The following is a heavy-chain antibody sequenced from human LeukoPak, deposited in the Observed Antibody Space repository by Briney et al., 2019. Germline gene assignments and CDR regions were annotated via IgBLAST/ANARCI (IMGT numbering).Heavy chain of an antibody. V-gene: IGHV3-48*02. Sequence: TGGSLRLSCAASGFTFSSYSMNWVRQAPGKGLEWVSYISSSSDTIYYADSVKGQFTISRDNAKNSLYLQMNSLRDEDTAVYYCARSYDFWSGYRVYFDYWGQGTLVTVSS. CDR1: GFTFSSYS. CDR2: ISSSSDTI. D-gene: IGHD3-3*01. J-gene: IGHJ4*02. CDR3: ARSYDFWSGYRVYFDY.